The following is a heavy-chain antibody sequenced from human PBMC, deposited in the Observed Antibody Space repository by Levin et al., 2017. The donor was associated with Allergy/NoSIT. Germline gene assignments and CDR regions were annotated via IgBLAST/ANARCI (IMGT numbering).Heavy chain of an antibody. CDR3: ARDHKEYSSSSDLDY. D-gene: IGHD6-6*01. Sequence: KISCKASGGTFSSYAISWVRQAPGQGLEWMGGIIPIFGTANYAQKFQGRVTITADKSTSTAYMELSSLRSEDTAVYYCARDHKEYSSSSDLDYWGQGTLVTVSS. CDR1: GGTFSSYA. J-gene: IGHJ4*02. V-gene: IGHV1-69*06. CDR2: IIPIFGTA.